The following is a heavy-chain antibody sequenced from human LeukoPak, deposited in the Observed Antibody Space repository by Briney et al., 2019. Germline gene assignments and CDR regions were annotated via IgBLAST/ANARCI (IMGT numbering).Heavy chain of an antibody. J-gene: IGHJ6*03. V-gene: IGHV1-2*06. CDR3: AREGPATDYYYYCMDV. D-gene: IGHD1-26*01. CDR1: GYTFTGYY. Sequence: GASVKVSCKASGYTFTGYYMHWVRQAPGQGLEWMGRINPNSGGTNYAQKFQGRVTMTRDTSISTAYMELSRLRSDDTAVYYCAREGPATDYYYYCMDVWGKGTTVTVSS. CDR2: INPNSGGT.